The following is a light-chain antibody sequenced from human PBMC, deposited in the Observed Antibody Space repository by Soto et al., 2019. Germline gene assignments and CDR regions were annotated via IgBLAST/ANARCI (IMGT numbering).Light chain of an antibody. CDR3: SSYAGSSNV. V-gene: IGLV2-8*01. CDR2: EVN. Sequence: QSALTQPPSASGSPGQSVAISCTGTSSDVGGYNYVSWYQQHPGKAPKLMMYEVNKRPSGVPERFSGTKSGNTASLTVSGLQAEDEADYYCSSYAGSSNVFGTGTKVTVL. J-gene: IGLJ1*01. CDR1: SSDVGGYNY.